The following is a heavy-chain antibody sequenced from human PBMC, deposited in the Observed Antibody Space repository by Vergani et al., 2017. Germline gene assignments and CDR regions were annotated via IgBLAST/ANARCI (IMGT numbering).Heavy chain of an antibody. D-gene: IGHD1-26*01. CDR2: MNPNSGNT. Sequence: QVQLVQSGAEVKKPGASVKVSCKASGYTFTSYDIDWVRQATGQGLECMGWMNPNSGNTGYAQKFQGRVTITRNTSISTAYMERSSLRSEDTAVYYCAGGAFRVGATSRSSPLGYWGQGTLVTVSS. CDR3: AGGAFRVGATSRSSPLGY. V-gene: IGHV1-8*03. J-gene: IGHJ4*02. CDR1: GYTFTSYD.